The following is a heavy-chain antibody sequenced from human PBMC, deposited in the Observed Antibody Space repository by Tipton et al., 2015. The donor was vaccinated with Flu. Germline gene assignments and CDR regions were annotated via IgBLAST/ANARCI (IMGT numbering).Heavy chain of an antibody. Sequence: LRLSCAVSGYSISSGYYWGWIRQPPGKGLEWIGGIYHSGSTYYNPSLKSRVTISVDTSKNQFSLKLSSVTAADTAAYYCARDFIILWFGELWPDAFDIWGQGTMVTVSS. V-gene: IGHV4-38-2*02. J-gene: IGHJ3*02. CDR3: ARDFIILWFGELWPDAFDI. CDR1: GYSISSGYY. CDR2: IYHSGST. D-gene: IGHD3-10*01.